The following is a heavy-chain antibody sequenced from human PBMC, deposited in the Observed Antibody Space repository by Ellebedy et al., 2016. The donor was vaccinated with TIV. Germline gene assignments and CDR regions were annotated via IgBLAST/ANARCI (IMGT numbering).Heavy chain of an antibody. CDR1: GFTFTSYG. CDR2: VSYNGFNT. J-gene: IGHJ4*02. CDR3: VRGKGYDFGEE. Sequence: GESLKISCAAFGFTFTSYGLHWVRQAPGKGLEWVSFVSYNGFNTYYRDSVRGRFSISRDNAKDTLYLQMSSLGHEDTAVYHCVRGKGYDFGEEWGQGTLVSVSS. V-gene: IGHV3-30*03. D-gene: IGHD4-17*01.